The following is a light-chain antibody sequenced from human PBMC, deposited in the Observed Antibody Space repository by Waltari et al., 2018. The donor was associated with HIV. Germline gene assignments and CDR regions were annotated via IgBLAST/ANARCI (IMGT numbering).Light chain of an antibody. J-gene: IGLJ2*01. CDR1: RSDVGGYNA. CDR3: SSYTSSDTVV. CDR2: EVS. V-gene: IGLV2-14*01. Sequence: QSALPQPASVSGSPGQSISISCTGTRSDVGGYNAVSWYQQHPAKAPKLVILEVSNRPSGVSNRFSGSKSGNRASLTISGLQAEDEAYYYCSSYTSSDTVVFGGGTKVTVL.